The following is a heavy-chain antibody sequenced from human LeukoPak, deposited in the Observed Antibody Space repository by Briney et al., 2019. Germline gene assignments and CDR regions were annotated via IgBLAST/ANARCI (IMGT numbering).Heavy chain of an antibody. D-gene: IGHD3-22*01. CDR1: GFTFSSYS. J-gene: IGHJ3*02. V-gene: IGHV3-48*02. Sequence: GGSLRLSCAASGFTFSSYSMDWVRQAPGKGLEWVSYISSSSSTIYYADSVKGRFTISRDNAKNSLYLQMNSLRDEDTAVYYCATLPSITMIVVDAFDIWGQGTMVTVSS. CDR2: ISSSSSTI. CDR3: ATLPSITMIVVDAFDI.